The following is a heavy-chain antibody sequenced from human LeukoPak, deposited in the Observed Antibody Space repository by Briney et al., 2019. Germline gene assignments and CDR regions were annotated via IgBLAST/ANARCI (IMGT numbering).Heavy chain of an antibody. J-gene: IGHJ4*02. CDR2: IYHSGST. CDR1: GGSISSSSYY. V-gene: IGHV4-39*07. Sequence: KPSETLSLTCTVSGGSISSSSYYWGWIWQPPGKGLEWIGSIYHSGSTYYNPSLKSRVTISVDTSKNQFSLKLSSVTAADTAVYYCARTQQLVEGIDYWGQGTLVTVSS. D-gene: IGHD6-13*01. CDR3: ARTQQLVEGIDY.